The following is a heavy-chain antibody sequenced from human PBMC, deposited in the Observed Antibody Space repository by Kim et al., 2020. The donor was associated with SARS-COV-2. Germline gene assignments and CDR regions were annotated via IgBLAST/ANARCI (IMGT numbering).Heavy chain of an antibody. V-gene: IGHV5-51*01. CDR3: AISGYRADAFDV. D-gene: IGHD3-22*01. J-gene: IGHJ3*01. CDR2: IYPGDSDT. Sequence: GESLKISCKGSGYSFPDYWIGWVRQMPGKGLEWMAIIYPGDSDTRYSPSFQGQVTISADKSISTAYLQWNSLKASDTAMYYCAISGYRADAFDVWGQGTVVTVSS. CDR1: GYSFPDYW.